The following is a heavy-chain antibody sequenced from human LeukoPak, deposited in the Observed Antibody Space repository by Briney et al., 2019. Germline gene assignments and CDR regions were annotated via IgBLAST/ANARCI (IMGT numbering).Heavy chain of an antibody. CDR3: AGGSNIAAHYFDY. CDR2: IYYSGST. D-gene: IGHD6-6*01. V-gene: IGHV4-39*01. J-gene: IGHJ4*02. CDR1: GGSISSSSYY. Sequence: SETLSLTCTVSGGSISSSSYYWGWIRQPPGKGLEWTGSIYYSGSTYYNPSLKSRVTISVDTSKNQFSLKLSSVTAADTAVYYCAGGSNIAAHYFDYWGQGTLVTVSS.